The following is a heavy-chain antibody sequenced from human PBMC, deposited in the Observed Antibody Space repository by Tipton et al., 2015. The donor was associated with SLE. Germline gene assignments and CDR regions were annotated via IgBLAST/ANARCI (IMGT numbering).Heavy chain of an antibody. CDR3: ARGGDSSSWTGGY. CDR2: ISSSSSYI. CDR1: GFTFSSYG. J-gene: IGHJ4*02. V-gene: IGHV3-21*03. Sequence: SGFTFSSYGMNWVRQAPGKGLEWVSSISSSSSYIYYADSVKGRFTISRDNAKNSLYLQMNSLRAEDTAVYYCARGGDSSSWTGGYWGQGTLVTVSS. D-gene: IGHD6-13*01.